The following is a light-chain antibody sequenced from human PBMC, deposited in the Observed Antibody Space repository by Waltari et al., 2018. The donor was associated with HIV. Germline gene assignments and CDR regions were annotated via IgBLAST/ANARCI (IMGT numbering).Light chain of an antibody. Sequence: QSALTQPPSASGSPGQSVTISCTGTSSDIGAYNYLAWYQQYPGKAPKLMIYDVTKRPSGVPDRFSGSKSGNTASLTVSGLQAEDEADYYCASHAGSKDVFGGGTRLTVL. J-gene: IGLJ2*01. V-gene: IGLV2-8*01. CDR3: ASHAGSKDV. CDR2: DVT. CDR1: SSDIGAYNY.